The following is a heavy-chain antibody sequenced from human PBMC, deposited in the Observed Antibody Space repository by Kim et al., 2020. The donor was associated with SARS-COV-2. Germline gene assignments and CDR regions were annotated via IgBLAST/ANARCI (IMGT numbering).Heavy chain of an antibody. Sequence: GGSLRLSCAASGFTFSSYAMHWVRQAPGKGLEWVAVISYDGSNKYYADSVKGRFTISRDNSKNTLYLQMNSRRAEDTAVYYCARDALFDLWGRGTLVTVSS. CDR3: ARDALFDL. J-gene: IGHJ2*01. CDR1: GFTFSSYA. V-gene: IGHV3-30*04. CDR2: ISYDGSNK.